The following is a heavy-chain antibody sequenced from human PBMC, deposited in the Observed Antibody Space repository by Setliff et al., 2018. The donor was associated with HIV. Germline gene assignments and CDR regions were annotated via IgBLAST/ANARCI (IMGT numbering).Heavy chain of an antibody. D-gene: IGHD6-19*01. CDR3: VRDARGGRLVSVYYFDF. CDR2: INHSVST. V-gene: IGHV4-4*02. CDR1: GGSISSDNW. J-gene: IGHJ4*02. Sequence: PSETLSLTCAVSGGSISSDNWWSWVRQPPGKGLEWIGEINHSVSTNYNPSLKSRVTMSVDKSKNQFSLRLTSVTAADTAVYYCVRDARGGRLVSVYYFDFWGQGTLVTVSS.